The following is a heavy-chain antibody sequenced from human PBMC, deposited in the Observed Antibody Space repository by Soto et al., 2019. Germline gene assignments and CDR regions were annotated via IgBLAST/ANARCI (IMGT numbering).Heavy chain of an antibody. Sequence: SETLSLTCTVSGGFASSSSYYWGWVRQPPGKGLEWIGSVYYSGSTYYNPSLESRVTISVDKSKNQFSLKLMSLSAADTAVYYCGRLEGLATISYYFDYWGQGALVTVSS. V-gene: IGHV4-39*01. CDR3: GRLEGLATISYYFDY. CDR2: VYYSGST. CDR1: GGFASSSSYY. D-gene: IGHD3-9*01. J-gene: IGHJ4*02.